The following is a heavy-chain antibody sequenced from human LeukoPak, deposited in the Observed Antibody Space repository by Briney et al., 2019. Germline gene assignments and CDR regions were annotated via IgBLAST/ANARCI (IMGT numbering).Heavy chain of an antibody. J-gene: IGHJ4*02. CDR3: AKDLPITL. Sequence: GGSLRLSCAASGFTFDDYAMHWVRQAPGKGLEWVSGISCNSGSIGYADSVKGRFTISRDNAKNSLYLQMNSLRAEDTALYYCAKDLPITLWGQGTLVTVSS. CDR1: GFTFDDYA. V-gene: IGHV3-9*01. CDR2: ISCNSGSI. D-gene: IGHD3-10*01.